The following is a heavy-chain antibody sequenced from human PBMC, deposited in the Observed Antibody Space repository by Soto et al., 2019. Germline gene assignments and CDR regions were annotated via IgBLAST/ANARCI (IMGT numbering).Heavy chain of an antibody. D-gene: IGHD4-4*01. Sequence: EVQLLESGGGLVQPGGSLRLSCAASGFTFSSYAMSWVRQAPGKGLEWVSAISGSGGSTYYADSVKGRFTISRDNSKNTLYLQMNSLRAEDTAVFYCATSVDSNYYYYYMDVWGKGTTVTVSS. CDR1: GFTFSSYA. V-gene: IGHV3-23*01. J-gene: IGHJ6*03. CDR3: ATSVDSNYYYYYMDV. CDR2: ISGSGGST.